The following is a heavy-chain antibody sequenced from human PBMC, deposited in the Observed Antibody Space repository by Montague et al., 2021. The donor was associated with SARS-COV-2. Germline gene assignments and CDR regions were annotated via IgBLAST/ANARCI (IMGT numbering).Heavy chain of an antibody. CDR3: ATIAETGTEGGFDY. Sequence: SETLSLTCTVSGGSISSTTYYWGWIRQPPGKGLEWIGSIYYSGTTYYNPSLKGRVTMSIDTSKNQFSLKLRSVTAAETAVFYCATIAETGTEGGFDYWGQGALVTVSS. CDR2: IYYSGTT. V-gene: IGHV4-39*01. J-gene: IGHJ4*02. D-gene: IGHD6-19*01. CDR1: GGSISSTTYY.